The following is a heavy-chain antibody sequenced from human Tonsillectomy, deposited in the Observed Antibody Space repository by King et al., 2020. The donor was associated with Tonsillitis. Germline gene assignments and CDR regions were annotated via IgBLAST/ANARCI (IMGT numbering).Heavy chain of an antibody. CDR2: IYSGGST. Sequence: DVQLVESGGGLIQSGGSLRLSCAASGFTVRSNYMSWVRQAPGKGLEWVSVIYSGGSTYYADSVKGRFTISRDNSKNTLYLQMKSLRAEDTAVYYCARWITYGSGSYPPYYYGMDVWGQGTPVTVSS. CDR3: ARWITYGSGSYPPYYYGMDV. CDR1: GFTVRSNY. D-gene: IGHD3-10*01. J-gene: IGHJ6*02. V-gene: IGHV3-53*01.